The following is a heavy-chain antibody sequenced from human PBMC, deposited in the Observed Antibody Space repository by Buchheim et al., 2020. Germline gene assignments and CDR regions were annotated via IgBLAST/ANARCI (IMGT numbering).Heavy chain of an antibody. Sequence: EVQLVESGGGLVQPGGSLRLSCAASGFTFSSYWMHWVRQAPGKGLVWVSRINSDGSSTSYADSVKGRFTISRDNAKNTLYLQMNSLRAEDTAVYYCARASWDLRWLLHYYYYMDVWGKGTT. CDR2: INSDGSST. CDR1: GFTFSSYW. J-gene: IGHJ6*03. V-gene: IGHV3-74*01. CDR3: ARASWDLRWLLHYYYYMDV. D-gene: IGHD1-26*01.